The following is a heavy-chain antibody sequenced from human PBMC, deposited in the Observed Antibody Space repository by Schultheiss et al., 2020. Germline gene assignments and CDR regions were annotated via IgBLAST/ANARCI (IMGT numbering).Heavy chain of an antibody. V-gene: IGHV4-34*01. CDR3: ARVCSSTSCHGEGSGYDFDY. CDR2: INHSGST. CDR1: GGSFSGYY. D-gene: IGHD2-2*01. J-gene: IGHJ4*02. Sequence: SETLSLTCAVYGGSFSGYYWSWIRQPPGKGLEWIGEINHSGSTNYNPSLKSRVTISVDTSKNQFSLKLSSVTAADTAVYYCARVCSSTSCHGEGSGYDFDYWGQGTLVNVSS.